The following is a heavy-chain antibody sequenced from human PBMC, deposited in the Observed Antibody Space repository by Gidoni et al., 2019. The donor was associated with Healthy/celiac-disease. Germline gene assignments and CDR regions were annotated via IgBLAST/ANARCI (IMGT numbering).Heavy chain of an antibody. CDR3: ARENDYYDNSGRYDAFDI. Sequence: QVQLVQSGPEVKKPGSSVKVSDKSSGGPFSSNAISWVRQAPGQGLEWMGGIIPIFGTTNYSQKFQGRVTITADESTSTAYMELSSLRSEDTAVYYCARENDYYDNSGRYDAFDIWSQGTMVTVSS. J-gene: IGHJ3*02. V-gene: IGHV1-69*01. CDR1: GGPFSSNA. CDR2: IIPIFGTT. D-gene: IGHD3-22*01.